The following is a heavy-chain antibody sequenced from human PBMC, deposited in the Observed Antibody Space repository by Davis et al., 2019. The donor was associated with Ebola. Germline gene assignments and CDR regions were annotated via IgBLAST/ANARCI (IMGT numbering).Heavy chain of an antibody. V-gene: IGHV3-9*01. D-gene: IGHD3/OR15-3a*01. CDR3: AKDLDLRGVYYFDY. J-gene: IGHJ4*02. CDR2: ISWNSGSI. CDR1: GFTFDAYA. Sequence: SLKISCAASGFTFDAYAMHWVRQAPGKGLEWVSGISWNSGSIGYADSVKGRFTISRDNAKNSLYLQMNSLRTEDTAFYYCAKDLDLRGVYYFDYWGQGTLVTVSS.